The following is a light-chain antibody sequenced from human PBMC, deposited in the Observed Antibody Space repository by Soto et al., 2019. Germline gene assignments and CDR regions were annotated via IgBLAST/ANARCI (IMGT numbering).Light chain of an antibody. J-gene: IGLJ1*01. V-gene: IGLV2-14*01. CDR1: SSDVGTYDD. Sequence: QSALTPPASVSASPGQSITISCTGTSSDVGTYDDVSWYRQHPGKGPKLLIYEVTNRPSGVSNRFSGSKSGNTASLTISGLQAEDEADYYCSSYTISSTYVFGSGTKLTVL. CDR3: SSYTISSTYV. CDR2: EVT.